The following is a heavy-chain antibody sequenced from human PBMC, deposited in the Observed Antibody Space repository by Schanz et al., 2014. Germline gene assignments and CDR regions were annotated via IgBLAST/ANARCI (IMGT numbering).Heavy chain of an antibody. CDR1: GFTVSINY. CDR3: ARLDSSSWYPRY. CDR2: ISGSGGST. Sequence: EVQLLESGGGLVQPGGSLRLSCAASGFTVSINYMSWVRQAPGKGLEWVSGISGSGGSTYDADSVKGRFTTSRDNGKKSMYLQMNSLRAEDTAVYYCARLDSSSWYPRYWGQGTLVAVSS. V-gene: IGHV3-23*01. J-gene: IGHJ4*02. D-gene: IGHD6-13*01.